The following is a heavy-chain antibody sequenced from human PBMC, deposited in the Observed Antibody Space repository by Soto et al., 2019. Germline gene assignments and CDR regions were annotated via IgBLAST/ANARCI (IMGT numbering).Heavy chain of an antibody. Sequence: ASVKVSCKASGYTFTSYYMHWVRQAPGQGLEWMGIINPSGGSTSYAQKFQGRVTMTRDTSTSTVYMELSSLRSEDTAVYYCARDVSSIAAAGSGSNWFDPWGQGTLVTV. CDR2: INPSGGST. CDR1: GYTFTSYY. J-gene: IGHJ5*02. D-gene: IGHD6-13*01. CDR3: ARDVSSIAAAGSGSNWFDP. V-gene: IGHV1-46*01.